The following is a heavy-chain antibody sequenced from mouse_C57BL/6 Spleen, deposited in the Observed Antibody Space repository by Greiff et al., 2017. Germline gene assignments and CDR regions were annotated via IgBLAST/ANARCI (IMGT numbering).Heavy chain of an antibody. D-gene: IGHD2-1*01. CDR3: TRGYGNRYWYFDV. J-gene: IGHJ1*03. CDR2: IDPETGGT. Sequence: QVQLQQSGAELVRPGASVTLSCKASGYTFTDYEMHWVKQTPVHGLEWIGAIDPETGGTAYNQKFKGKAILTADKSSSTAYMGLRSLTSEDSAVYYCTRGYGNRYWYFDVWGTGTTVTVSS. CDR1: GYTFTDYE. V-gene: IGHV1-15*01.